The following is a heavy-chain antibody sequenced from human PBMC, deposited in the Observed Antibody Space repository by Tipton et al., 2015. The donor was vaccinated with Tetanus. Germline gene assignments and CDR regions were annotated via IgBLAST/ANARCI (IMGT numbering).Heavy chain of an antibody. CDR3: ARRGEARANWFDT. CDR2: ISYSSTSI. D-gene: IGHD3-10*01. J-gene: IGHJ5*02. Sequence: SLRLSCAASGFSFSNYAMNWVRQPPGKGLEWISYISYSSTSIYYADSVKGRFAVSRDNAKSSLFLQMDSLRDGDTAVYYCARRGEARANWFDTWGQGTLVSVSS. V-gene: IGHV3-48*02. CDR1: GFSFSNYA.